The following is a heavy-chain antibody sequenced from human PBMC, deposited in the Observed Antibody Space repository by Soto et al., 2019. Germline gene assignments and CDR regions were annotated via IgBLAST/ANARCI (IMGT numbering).Heavy chain of an antibody. J-gene: IGHJ6*02. CDR2: ISSSSSTI. D-gene: IGHD3-3*01. CDR1: GFIFSSYN. CDR3: ATHYDFWSDYLLGMDV. Sequence: PGGSLRLSCAASGFIFSSYNMNWVRQAPGKGLEWVSYISSSSSTIYYADYVKGRFTISRDNAKNSLYLQMNSLRDEDTAVYYCATHYDFWSDYLLGMDVWGQGTTVTVSS. V-gene: IGHV3-48*02.